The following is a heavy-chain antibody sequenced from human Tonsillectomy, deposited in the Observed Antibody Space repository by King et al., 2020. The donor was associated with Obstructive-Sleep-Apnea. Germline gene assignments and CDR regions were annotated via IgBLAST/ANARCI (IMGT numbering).Heavy chain of an antibody. CDR2: ISSGSGSI. V-gene: IGHV3-48*04. CDR1: GFTFSTYS. Sequence: VQLVESGGGLVQPGGSLRLSCAASGFTFSTYSMNWVRQAPGKGLEWVSYISSGSGSIFYADSVKGRFTISRDNAKNSLYLQMNSLRAEDTAVYYCARGKGTTVTKDDYWGQGTLVTVSS. CDR3: ARGKGTTVTKDDY. D-gene: IGHD4-17*01. J-gene: IGHJ4*02.